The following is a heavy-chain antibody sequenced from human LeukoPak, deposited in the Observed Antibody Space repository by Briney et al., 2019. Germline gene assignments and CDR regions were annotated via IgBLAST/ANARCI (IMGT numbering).Heavy chain of an antibody. D-gene: IGHD3-10*01. CDR3: VGIDPKTYHSGNYYTFDY. J-gene: IGHJ4*02. Sequence: GGSLRLSCAASGFTFSSYAMHWVRQAPGKGLEWVSSISSSSNYIYYADSVKGRFTISRDNAKSSLYLQMNSLRAEDTAVYYCVGIDPKTYHSGNYYTFDYWGQGTLVTVSS. V-gene: IGHV3-21*01. CDR2: ISSSSNYI. CDR1: GFTFSSYA.